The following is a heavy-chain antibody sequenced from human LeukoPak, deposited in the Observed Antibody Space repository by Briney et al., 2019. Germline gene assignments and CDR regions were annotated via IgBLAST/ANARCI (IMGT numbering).Heavy chain of an antibody. Sequence: LSGGSLRLSCAASGFTFSAYAMSWVRQAPGKGLEWVTGISGSGISTFYADSVKGRFTISRDNSKNTLYLQMNSLRAEDTAQYYCAKIYSAYDFGDWGQGTLVTVSS. CDR1: GFTFSAYA. J-gene: IGHJ4*02. D-gene: IGHD5-12*01. CDR3: AKIYSAYDFGD. V-gene: IGHV3-23*01. CDR2: ISGSGIST.